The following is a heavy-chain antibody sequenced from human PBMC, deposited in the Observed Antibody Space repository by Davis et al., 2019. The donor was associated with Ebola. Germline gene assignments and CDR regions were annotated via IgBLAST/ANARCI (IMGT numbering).Heavy chain of an antibody. CDR3: ARGELELPFDY. CDR1: GGTFSSYA. D-gene: IGHD1-7*01. J-gene: IGHJ4*02. V-gene: IGHV1-69*13. Sequence: SVKVSCKASGGTFSSYAISWVRQAPGQGLDWMGGIIPVFGIPKYAQKFQGRVTITADESTSTAYMELSSLRSEDTAVYYCARGELELPFDYWGQGTLVTVSS. CDR2: IIPVFGIP.